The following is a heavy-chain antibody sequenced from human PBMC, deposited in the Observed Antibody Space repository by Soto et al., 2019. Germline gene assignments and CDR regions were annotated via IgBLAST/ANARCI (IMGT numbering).Heavy chain of an antibody. D-gene: IGHD6-19*01. V-gene: IGHV1-24*01. Sequence: VRVSYKVTGYTLTELSINWVRQAPGKGREWMGGFDPEDGETIYAQKFQGRVTMTEDTSTDTAYMELSSLRSEDTAVYYCATDQGAVAGLDAFDIWGQGTMVTVS. CDR1: GYTLTELS. CDR2: FDPEDGET. J-gene: IGHJ3*02. CDR3: ATDQGAVAGLDAFDI.